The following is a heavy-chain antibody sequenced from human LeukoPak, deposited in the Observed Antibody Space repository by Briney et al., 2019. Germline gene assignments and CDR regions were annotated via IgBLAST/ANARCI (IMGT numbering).Heavy chain of an antibody. CDR2: IYSGGST. V-gene: IGHV3-53*01. CDR3: ARHGEGDAFDI. D-gene: IGHD7-27*01. CDR1: GLTVATFF. Sequence: GGSLRLSCAASGLTVATFFMSWVRQAPGKGLEWVSLIYSGGSTYYADSVKGRFTISRDDSKNTLYLQMNILGAEDTAIYYCARHGEGDAFDIWGQGTMVTVSS. J-gene: IGHJ3*02.